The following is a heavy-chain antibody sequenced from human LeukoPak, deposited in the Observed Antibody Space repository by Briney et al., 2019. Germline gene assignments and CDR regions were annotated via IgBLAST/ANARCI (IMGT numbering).Heavy chain of an antibody. Sequence: SETLSLTCTVSGGSISSSSYYWGWIRQPPGKGLEWIGSIYYSGSTYYNPSLKSRVTISVDTSKNQFSLKLSSVTAADTAVYYCARLRDYYDSSGTFYYYYGMDVWGQGTTVTVSS. CDR1: GGSISSSSYY. D-gene: IGHD3-22*01. CDR3: ARLRDYYDSSGTFYYYYGMDV. CDR2: IYYSGST. V-gene: IGHV4-39*01. J-gene: IGHJ6*02.